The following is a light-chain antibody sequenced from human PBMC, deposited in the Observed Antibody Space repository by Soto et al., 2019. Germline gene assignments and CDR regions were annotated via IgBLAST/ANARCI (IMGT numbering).Light chain of an antibody. V-gene: IGKV3-20*01. CDR3: QQDSSSPET. CDR2: GAS. CDR1: QSVSSSY. J-gene: IGKJ1*01. Sequence: IVLTQSPGTLSLSPGERATLSCRASQSVSSSYLAWYQQKPGQAPRLLIYGASSRATGIPDRFSGSGSGTDFTLAISRLEPEDFAVYYCQQDSSSPETFGQGTKVDIK.